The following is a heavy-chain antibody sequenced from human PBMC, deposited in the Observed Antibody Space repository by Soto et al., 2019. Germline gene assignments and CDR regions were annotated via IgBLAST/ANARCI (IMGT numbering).Heavy chain of an antibody. CDR2: IYYSGST. D-gene: IGHD1-26*01. Sequence: QLQLQESGPGLVKPSETLSLTCTVSGGSISSSSYYWGWIRQPPGKGLEWIGSIYYSGSTYYNQSLKSRVTISVDTSKNQFSLKLSSVTAADTAVYYCARGIVGATTRGGIDYWGQGTLVTVSS. CDR3: ARGIVGATTRGGIDY. J-gene: IGHJ4*02. CDR1: GGSISSSSYY. V-gene: IGHV4-39*01.